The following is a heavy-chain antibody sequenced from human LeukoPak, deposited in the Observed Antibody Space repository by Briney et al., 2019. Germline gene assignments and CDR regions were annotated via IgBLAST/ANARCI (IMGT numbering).Heavy chain of an antibody. Sequence: PGGSLRLSCAASGFTFSSYSMNWVRQAPGKGLEWVSSISSSSSYIYYADSVKGRFTISRDNAKNSLYLQMNSLRAEDTAVYYCARGGLLRYFDWSPGYYFDYWGQGTLVTVSS. CDR2: ISSSSSYI. CDR3: ARGGLLRYFDWSPGYYFDY. J-gene: IGHJ4*02. V-gene: IGHV3-21*04. CDR1: GFTFSSYS. D-gene: IGHD3-9*01.